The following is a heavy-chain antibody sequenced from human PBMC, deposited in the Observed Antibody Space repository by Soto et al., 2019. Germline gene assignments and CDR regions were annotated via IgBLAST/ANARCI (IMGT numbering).Heavy chain of an antibody. CDR1: GGSLSGYY. CDR2: IKDGGRT. V-gene: IGHV4-34*01. CDR3: ARGQEGVVATH. D-gene: IGHD5-12*01. J-gene: IGHJ4*02. Sequence: QVQLQQWGAGLLKPSETLSLNCAVNGGSLSGYYWSWIRQPPGKGLEWIGEIKDGGRTNYSPSLKRRASISSATSNNQFSLRLYSVTAADTGVSYCARGQEGVVATHWDQGTLVTVSS.